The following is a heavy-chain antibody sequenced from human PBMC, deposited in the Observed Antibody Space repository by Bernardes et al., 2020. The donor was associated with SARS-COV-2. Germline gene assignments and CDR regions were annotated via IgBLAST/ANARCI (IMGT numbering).Heavy chain of an antibody. CDR2: IYYSGST. CDR3: ARGDVVVVAAILIDDAFDI. Sequence: SETLSLTCTVSGGSISSYYWSWIRQPPGKGLEWIGYIYYSGSTNYNPSLKSRVTISVDTSKNQFSLKLSSVTAADTAVYYCARGDVVVVAAILIDDAFDIWGQGTMVTVSS. CDR1: GGSISSYY. V-gene: IGHV4-59*01. D-gene: IGHD2-15*01. J-gene: IGHJ3*02.